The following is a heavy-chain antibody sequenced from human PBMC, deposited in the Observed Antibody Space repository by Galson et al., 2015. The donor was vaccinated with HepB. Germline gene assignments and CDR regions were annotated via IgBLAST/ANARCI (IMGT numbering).Heavy chain of an antibody. J-gene: IGHJ3*02. D-gene: IGHD3-10*01. CDR2: INPNSGGT. V-gene: IGHV1-2*02. CDR1: GYTFTGYY. CDR3: ARFLFGEWGAFDI. Sequence: SVKVSCKASGYTFTGYYMHWVRQAPGQGLEWMGWINPNSGGTNYAQKFQGRVTMTRDTSISTAYMELSRLRSDDTAVYYCARFLFGEWGAFDIWGQGTMVTVSS.